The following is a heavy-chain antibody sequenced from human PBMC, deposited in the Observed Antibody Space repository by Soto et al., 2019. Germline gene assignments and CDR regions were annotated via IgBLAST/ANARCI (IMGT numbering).Heavy chain of an antibody. CDR2: VENKADGHAT. CDR3: TRRGKGGMAV. Sequence: EVQLVESGGGLVQPGGSLKLSCAASGFSFRDSGMHWVRQASGKGLEWVGRVENKADGHATAYAASVKGKCTISRDDSKHKAYLQMNSLKAEDTAVYYCTRRGKGGMAVWGPGTTVTVSS. CDR1: GFSFRDSG. D-gene: IGHD5-12*01. J-gene: IGHJ6*02. V-gene: IGHV3-73*01.